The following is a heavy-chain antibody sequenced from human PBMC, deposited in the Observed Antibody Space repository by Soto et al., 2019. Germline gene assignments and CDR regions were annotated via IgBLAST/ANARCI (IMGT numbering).Heavy chain of an antibody. V-gene: IGHV1-69*12. CDR3: ARGGSYSAISYYYGMDV. CDR1: GGTFSSYA. CDR2: IIPIFGTA. J-gene: IGHJ6*01. Sequence: QVQLVQSGAEVKKPGSSVKVSCKASGGTFSSYAISWVRQAPGQGLEWMGGIIPIFGTANYAQKFQGRVTITADESTSTAYMELSSLRYEDTAVYYCARGGSYSAISYYYGMDVWGQGTTVTVSS. D-gene: IGHD1-26*01.